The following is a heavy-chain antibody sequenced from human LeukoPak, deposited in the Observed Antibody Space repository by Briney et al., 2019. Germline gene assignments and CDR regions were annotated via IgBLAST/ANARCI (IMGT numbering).Heavy chain of an antibody. CDR2: IWYDGSNK. J-gene: IGHJ4*02. CDR3: APIYDYVWGSYRPAY. V-gene: IGHV3-33*01. CDR1: GLTFSSYG. Sequence: GGSLRLSCAASGLTFSSYGMHWVRQAPGKGLEWVAVIWYDGSNKYYADSVKGRFTISRDNSKNTLYLQMNSLRAEDTAVYYCAPIYDYVWGSYRPAYWGQGTLVTVS. D-gene: IGHD3-16*02.